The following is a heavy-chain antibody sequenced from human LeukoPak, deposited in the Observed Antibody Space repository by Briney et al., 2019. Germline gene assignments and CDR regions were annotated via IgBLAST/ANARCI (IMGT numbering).Heavy chain of an antibody. CDR2: INTNTGNP. CDR1: GYTFTSYA. J-gene: IGHJ5*02. D-gene: IGHD3-10*01. CDR3: ARWSSGSYYNWFDP. Sequence: ASVKVSCKASGYTFTSYAMNWVRQAPGQGLEWMGWINTNTGNPTYAQGFTGRFVFSLDTSVSTAYLQISSLKAEDTAVYYCARWSSGSYYNWFDPWGQGTLVTVSS. V-gene: IGHV7-4-1*02.